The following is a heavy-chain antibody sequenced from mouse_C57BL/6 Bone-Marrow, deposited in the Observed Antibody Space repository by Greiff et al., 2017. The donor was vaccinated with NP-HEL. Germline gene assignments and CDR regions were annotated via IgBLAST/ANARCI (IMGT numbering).Heavy chain of an antibody. CDR1: GYTFTSYW. CDR2: IYPGNSDT. J-gene: IGHJ2*01. Sequence: EVQLQQSGTVLARPGASVKMSCKTSGYTFTSYWMHWVKQRPGQGLEWIGAIYPGNSDTSYNQKFKGKAKLTAVTSASTAYMELSSLTNDDSAVYYCTRPSYYSSYYFDYWGQGTTLTVSS. CDR3: TRPSYYSSYYFDY. V-gene: IGHV1-5*01. D-gene: IGHD2-5*01.